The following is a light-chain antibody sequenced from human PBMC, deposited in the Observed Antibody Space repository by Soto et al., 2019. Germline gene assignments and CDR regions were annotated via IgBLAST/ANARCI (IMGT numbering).Light chain of an antibody. Sequence: AIRMTQSPSSLSASTGDRVTITCRASRGISSYLAWYQQKPGKAPKLMIYAASTLQSGVPSRFSGSGSGTDFTLTISCLQSEEFATYYCQQYYSYSITFGGGTKVEIK. V-gene: IGKV1-8*01. CDR3: QQYYSYSIT. CDR2: AAS. J-gene: IGKJ4*01. CDR1: RGISSY.